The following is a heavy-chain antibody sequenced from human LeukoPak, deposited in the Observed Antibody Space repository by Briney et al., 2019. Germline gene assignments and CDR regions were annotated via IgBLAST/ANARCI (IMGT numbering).Heavy chain of an antibody. CDR3: ARVKQHDSGGNLNLFDY. Sequence: SETLCLTCSVSDFSTSSGYYWGWIRQPPGKALEWVGSVYHSGNTYYNPSLMSRVSISVDTSKSQFSLNLNSVTAADAAVYYCARVKQHDSGGNLNLFDYWGQGILVTVSS. V-gene: IGHV4-38-2*02. J-gene: IGHJ4*02. D-gene: IGHD4-23*01. CDR2: VYHSGNT. CDR1: DFSTSSGYY.